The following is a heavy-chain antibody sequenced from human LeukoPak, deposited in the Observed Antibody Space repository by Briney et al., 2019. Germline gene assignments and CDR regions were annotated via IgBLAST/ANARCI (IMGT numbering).Heavy chain of an antibody. D-gene: IGHD3-10*01. CDR3: TRDRASGTFNAFNI. CDR2: IRSKAYGGTT. J-gene: IGHJ3*02. CDR1: GFTFGDYA. Sequence: GRSLRLSCTTSGFTFGDYAMSWVRQAPGEGLQWVGFIRSKAYGGTTQYAASVKGRFTILRDDSKSIAYLQMNSLKTEDTAVYYCTRDRASGTFNAFNIWGQGTMVTVSS. V-gene: IGHV3-49*04.